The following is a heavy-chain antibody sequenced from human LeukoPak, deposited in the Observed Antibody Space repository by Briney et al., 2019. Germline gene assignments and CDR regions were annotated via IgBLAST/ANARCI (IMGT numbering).Heavy chain of an antibody. CDR3: ARGPLLGWLNTFDY. D-gene: IGHD3-3*01. V-gene: IGHV3-21*01. CDR1: GFTFSSYS. J-gene: IGHJ4*02. Sequence: GGSLRLSCAASGFTFSSYSMNWVRQAPGKGLEWVSSISSSSSYIYYADSVKGRFTISRDNAKNSLYLQMNSLRAEDTAVYYCARGPLLGWLNTFDYWGQGTLVTVSS. CDR2: ISSSSSYI.